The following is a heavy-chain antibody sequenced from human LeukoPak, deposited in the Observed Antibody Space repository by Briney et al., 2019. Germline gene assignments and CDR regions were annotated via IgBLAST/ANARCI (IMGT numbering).Heavy chain of an antibody. D-gene: IGHD6-13*01. J-gene: IGHJ4*02. CDR1: GFTFSSYA. CDR2: ISYDGSNK. CDR3: AIVWRGVAAAGTDY. Sequence: GRSLRLSCAASGFTFSSYAMHWVRQAPGKGLEWVAVISYDGSNKYYADSVKGRFTISRDNSKNTLYLQMNSLRAEDTAVYYCAIVWRGVAAAGTDYWGQGTLVTVSS. V-gene: IGHV3-30-3*01.